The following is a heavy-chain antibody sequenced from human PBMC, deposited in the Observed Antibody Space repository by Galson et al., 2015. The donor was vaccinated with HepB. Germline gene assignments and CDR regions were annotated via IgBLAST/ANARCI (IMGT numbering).Heavy chain of an antibody. J-gene: IGHJ4*02. D-gene: IGHD3-22*01. CDR3: AREGDYYDSSGYSGAFDY. CDR1: GGSISSYY. Sequence: TLSLTCTVSGGSISSYYWSWIRQPPGKGLEWIGYIYYSGSTNYNPSLKSRVTISVDTSKNQFSLKLSSVTAADTAVYYCAREGDYYDSSGYSGAFDYWGQGTLVTVSS. CDR2: IYYSGST. V-gene: IGHV4-59*01.